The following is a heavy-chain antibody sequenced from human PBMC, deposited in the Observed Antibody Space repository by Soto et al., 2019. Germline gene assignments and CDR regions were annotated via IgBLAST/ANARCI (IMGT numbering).Heavy chain of an antibody. Sequence: GGSLRLSCAASGFTFSDYYMSWIRQAPGKGLEWVSYISSSGSTIYYADSVKGRFTISRDNAKNSLYLQMNSLRAEDTAVYYCARVGAAAGTKEGYYYYYMDVWGKGTTVTV. J-gene: IGHJ6*03. V-gene: IGHV3-11*01. D-gene: IGHD6-13*01. CDR1: GFTFSDYY. CDR3: ARVGAAAGTKEGYYYYYMDV. CDR2: ISSSGSTI.